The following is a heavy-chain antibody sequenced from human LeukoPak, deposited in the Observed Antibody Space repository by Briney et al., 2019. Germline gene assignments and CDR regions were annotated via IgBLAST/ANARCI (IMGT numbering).Heavy chain of an antibody. CDR1: GFTFSSYG. Sequence: GGSLRLSCAASGFTFSSYGMHWVRQAPGKGLEWVAVISYDGSNKYYADSVKGRSTISRDNSKNTLYLQMNSLRAEDTAVYYCAKEGYSYGLKADYFDYWGQGTLVTVSS. CDR3: AKEGYSYGLKADYFDY. CDR2: ISYDGSNK. V-gene: IGHV3-30*18. J-gene: IGHJ4*02. D-gene: IGHD5-18*01.